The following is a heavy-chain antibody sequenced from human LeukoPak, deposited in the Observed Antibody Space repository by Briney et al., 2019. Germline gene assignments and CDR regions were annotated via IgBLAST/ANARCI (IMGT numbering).Heavy chain of an antibody. J-gene: IGHJ4*02. D-gene: IGHD7-27*01. CDR3: ARHRTLWARFDF. Sequence: SETLSLSYTVSGGSISSYYWSWIRQPPGKGLEWIGYIYNSGSTNYNPSLKSRVTISVDTSKNQFSLKLSSVTAADTAVYYCARHRTLWARFDFWGQGTLVTVSS. CDR1: GGSISSYY. CDR2: IYNSGST. V-gene: IGHV4-59*08.